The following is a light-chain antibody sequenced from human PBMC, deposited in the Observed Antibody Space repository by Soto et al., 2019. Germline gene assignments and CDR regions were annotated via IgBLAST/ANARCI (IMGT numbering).Light chain of an antibody. J-gene: IGLJ2*01. CDR3: AAWDDSLYGHVV. CDR1: SSNIGSNT. Sequence: QSVLTQPPSASGTPGQRVTISCSGSSSNIGSNTVNWYQKLPGTAPELLIYSNNQRPSGVPDRFSGSKSGTSASLAISGLQSEDEADYYCAAWDDSLYGHVVFGGGTKVTVL. V-gene: IGLV1-44*01. CDR2: SNN.